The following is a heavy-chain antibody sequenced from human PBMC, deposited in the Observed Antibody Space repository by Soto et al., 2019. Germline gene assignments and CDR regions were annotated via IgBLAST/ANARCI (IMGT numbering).Heavy chain of an antibody. CDR2: ISATGGGT. CDR3: AKDRRAGGNSAFYFDF. V-gene: IGHV3-23*01. D-gene: IGHD3-16*01. CDR1: GFKFSNYA. Sequence: PWGSLRLSCAASGFKFSNYAMSWVRQAPGKGLEWVSLISATGGGTYYADSVKGRFTISRDNSRNTLYLQVHSLTAEDTAVYYCAKDRRAGGNSAFYFDFWGQGAQVTVSS. J-gene: IGHJ4*02.